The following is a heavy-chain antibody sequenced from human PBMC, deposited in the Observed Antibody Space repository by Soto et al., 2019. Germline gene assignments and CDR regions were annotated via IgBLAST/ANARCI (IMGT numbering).Heavy chain of an antibody. Sequence: ASVKVSGRASGYTFTSYGISWVRQAPGQGLEWMGWISAYNGNTNYAQKLQGRVTMTTDTSTSTAYMELRSLRSDDTAVYYCARSYCISTSCYDWFDPWGQGTLVTVSS. CDR1: GYTFTSYG. CDR2: ISAYNGNT. V-gene: IGHV1-18*01. D-gene: IGHD2-2*01. CDR3: ARSYCISTSCYDWFDP. J-gene: IGHJ5*02.